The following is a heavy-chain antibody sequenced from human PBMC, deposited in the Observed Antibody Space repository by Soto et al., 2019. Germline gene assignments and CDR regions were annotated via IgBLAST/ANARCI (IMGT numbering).Heavy chain of an antibody. J-gene: IGHJ4*02. Sequence: EVQLVQSGAEVKKPGESLRISCKGSGNSFTNYWITWVRQMPGKGLEWMGRIDPSDSYTNYSPSFQGHVTISADKSSSTAYLQWSSLKASDTAMYYCARVPTRMGLTYVFDYWGQGTLVTVSS. V-gene: IGHV5-10-1*03. CDR2: IDPSDSYT. D-gene: IGHD1-1*01. CDR3: ARVPTRMGLTYVFDY. CDR1: GNSFTNYW.